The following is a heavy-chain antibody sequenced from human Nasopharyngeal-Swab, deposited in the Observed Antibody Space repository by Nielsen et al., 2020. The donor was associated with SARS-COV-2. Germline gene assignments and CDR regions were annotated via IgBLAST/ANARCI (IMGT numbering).Heavy chain of an antibody. CDR2: LGTAGDT. CDR1: GFTSSTSS. CDR3: AREGGYSGYEGAGEFDY. V-gene: IGHV3-23*01. Sequence: GESLKISCIASGFTSSTSSLTWLRQPPGKGLQWVSTLGTAGDTYYADSVKGRFTISRDNSKNTLYLQMNSLRAEDTAVYYCAREGGYSGYEGAGEFDYWGQGTLVTVSS. D-gene: IGHD5-12*01. J-gene: IGHJ4*02.